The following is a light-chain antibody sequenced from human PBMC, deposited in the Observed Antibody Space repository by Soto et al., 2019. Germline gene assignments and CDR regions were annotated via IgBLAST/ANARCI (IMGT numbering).Light chain of an antibody. V-gene: IGKV3-11*01. J-gene: IGKJ2*01. CDR3: QQRSNWYT. CDR1: QSLGKY. Sequence: EIVLTQSPATLSLSPGERVTLSFRASQSLGKYLAWYQQRPGQAPRLLIYDASKRATGIPARFSGSGSGTDFTLTISSLEPEDFGVYYCQQRSNWYTFGQGTKVDIK. CDR2: DAS.